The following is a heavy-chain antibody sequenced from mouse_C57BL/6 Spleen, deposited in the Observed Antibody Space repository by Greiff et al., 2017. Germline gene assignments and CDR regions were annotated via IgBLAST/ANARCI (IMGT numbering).Heavy chain of an antibody. CDR1: GFTFSSYA. V-gene: IGHV5-4*01. CDR3: ARDNNYGSPWYFDV. J-gene: IGHJ1*03. D-gene: IGHD1-1*01. Sequence: EVKVEESGGGLVKPGGSLKLSCAASGFTFSSYAMSWVRQTPEKRLEWVATISDGGSYTYYPDNVKGRFTISRDNAKNNLYLQLSHLKSEDTAMYYCARDNNYGSPWYFDVWGTGTTVTVSS. CDR2: ISDGGSYT.